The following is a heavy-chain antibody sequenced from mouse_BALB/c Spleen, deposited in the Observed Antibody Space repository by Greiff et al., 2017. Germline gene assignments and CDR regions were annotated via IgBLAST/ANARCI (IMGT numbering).Heavy chain of an antibody. CDR3: ARGYGSFPRSYFDY. J-gene: IGHJ2*01. Sequence: VQLQQSGPELVKPGASVRISCKASGYTFTSYYIHWVKQRPGQGLEWIGWIYPGNVNTKYNEKFKGKATLTADKSSSTAYMQLSSLTSEDSAVYYCARGYGSFPRSYFDYWGQGTTLTVSS. V-gene: IGHV1S56*01. CDR2: IYPGNVNT. D-gene: IGHD1-1*01. CDR1: GYTFTSYY.